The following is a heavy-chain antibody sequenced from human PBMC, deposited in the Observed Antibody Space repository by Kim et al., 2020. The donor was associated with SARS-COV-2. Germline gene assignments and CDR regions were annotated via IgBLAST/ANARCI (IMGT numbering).Heavy chain of an antibody. CDR3: ARDLRQLGTYDAFDI. Sequence: PSLKSRVTISVDTSKNQFSLKLSSVTAADTAVYYCARDLRQLGTYDAFDIWGQGTMVTVSS. D-gene: IGHD6-6*01. J-gene: IGHJ3*02. V-gene: IGHV4-31*02.